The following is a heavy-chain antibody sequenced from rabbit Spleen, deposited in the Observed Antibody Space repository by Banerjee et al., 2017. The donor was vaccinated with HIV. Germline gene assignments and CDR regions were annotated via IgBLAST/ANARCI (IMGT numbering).Heavy chain of an antibody. CDR1: GVSFSNNQY. CDR2: IEGGSSAFS. Sequence: QSLEESGGDLVKPGASLTLTCTASGVSFSNNQYMCWVRQAPGKGLEWIACIEGGSSAFSYFARWAKGRFTISKTSSTTVTLQMTSLTAADTATYFCARDSGSSFSSYGMDLWGQGTLVTVS. CDR3: ARDSGSSFSSYGMDL. J-gene: IGHJ3*01. D-gene: IGHD8-1*01. V-gene: IGHV1S40*01.